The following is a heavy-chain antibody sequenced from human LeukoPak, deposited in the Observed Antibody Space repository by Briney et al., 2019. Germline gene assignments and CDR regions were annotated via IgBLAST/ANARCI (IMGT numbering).Heavy chain of an antibody. CDR1: GFTFSSYW. CDR2: IKQDGSEK. V-gene: IGHV3-7*01. J-gene: IGHJ4*02. CDR3: ARGPPFYDSSGYYLFDY. Sequence: GGSLRLSCAASGFTFSSYWMSWVRQAPGKGLEWVANIKQDGSEKYYVDSVKGRFTISRDNAKNSLYLQMNSLRAEDTAVYYCARGPPFYDSSGYYLFDYWGQGTLVTVSS. D-gene: IGHD3-22*01.